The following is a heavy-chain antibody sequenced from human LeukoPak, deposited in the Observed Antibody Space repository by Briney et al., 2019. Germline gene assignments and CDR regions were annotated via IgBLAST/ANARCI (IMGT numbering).Heavy chain of an antibody. Sequence: GGSLRLSCAASGFFFSAYSMNWVRQAPGKGLEWVSSISNNGNLFYADSVKGRFTISRDNAKNSLYLQMNSLRAEDTAVYYCARGGISGWYDYWGQGTLVTVSS. CDR3: ARGGISGWYDY. CDR1: GFFFSAYS. CDR2: ISNNGNL. V-gene: IGHV3-69-1*01. J-gene: IGHJ4*02. D-gene: IGHD6-19*01.